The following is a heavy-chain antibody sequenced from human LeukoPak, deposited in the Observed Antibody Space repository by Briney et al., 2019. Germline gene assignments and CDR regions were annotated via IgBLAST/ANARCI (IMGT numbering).Heavy chain of an antibody. CDR3: AKGGPYSSSSIDY. D-gene: IGHD6-6*01. CDR1: GFTFSSYG. V-gene: IGHV3-30*18. J-gene: IGHJ4*02. CDR2: ISYDGSNK. Sequence: PGGSLRLSCAASGFTFSSYGMHWVRQAPGKGLEWVAVISYDGSNKYYADSVKGRFTIFRDNSKNTLYLQMNSLRAEDTAVYYCAKGGPYSSSSIDYWGQGTLVTVFS.